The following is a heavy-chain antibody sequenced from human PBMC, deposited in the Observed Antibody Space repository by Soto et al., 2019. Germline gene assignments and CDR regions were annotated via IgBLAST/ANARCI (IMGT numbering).Heavy chain of an antibody. J-gene: IGHJ4*02. CDR3: TRDPYSGSYDPFDY. CDR1: GFTFGDYA. D-gene: IGHD1-26*01. Sequence: SLRLSCTASGFTFGDYAMSWVRQAPGKGLEWVGFIRPRAYGGTTEYAASVKGRFTISRDDSKSIAYLQMNSLKTEDTALYYCTRDPYSGSYDPFDYWGQGTLVTVSS. V-gene: IGHV3-49*04. CDR2: IRPRAYGGTT.